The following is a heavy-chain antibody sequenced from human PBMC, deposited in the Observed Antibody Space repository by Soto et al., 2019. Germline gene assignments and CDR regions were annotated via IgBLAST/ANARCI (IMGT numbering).Heavy chain of an antibody. J-gene: IGHJ5*02. CDR1: GYTFTSYA. D-gene: IGHD3-3*01. CDR2: INAGNGNT. CDR3: ARDSGSGSRFDP. Sequence: ASVKVSCKASGYTFTSYAMHWVRQAPGQRLEWMGWINAGNGNTKYSQKFQGRVTITADESTSTAYMELSSLRSEDTAVYYCARDSGSGSRFDPWGQGTLVTVSS. V-gene: IGHV1-3*01.